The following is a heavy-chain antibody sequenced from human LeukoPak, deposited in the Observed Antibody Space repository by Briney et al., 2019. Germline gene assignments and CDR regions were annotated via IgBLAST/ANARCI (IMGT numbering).Heavy chain of an antibody. J-gene: IGHJ4*02. CDR3: ASVPRVELPLYYFDY. V-gene: IGHV1-69*05. CDR1: GGTFSSYA. Sequence: EASVKVSCKASGGTFSSYAISWVRQALGQGLEWMGGIIPIFGTANYAQKFQGRVTITTDESTSTAYMELSSLRSEDTAVYYCASVPRVELPLYYFDYWGQGTLVTVSS. CDR2: IIPIFGTA. D-gene: IGHD1-26*01.